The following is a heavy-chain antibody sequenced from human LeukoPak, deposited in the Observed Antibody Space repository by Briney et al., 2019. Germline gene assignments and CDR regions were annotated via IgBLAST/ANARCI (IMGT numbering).Heavy chain of an antibody. V-gene: IGHV5-51*01. CDR2: SHPINSDT. CDR3: ARHQYYYDSSGNYGWFDS. CDR1: GFNFTAYW. Sequence: GESLKISCKGSGFNFTAYWIAWVRQMPGKGLEWMGISHPINSDTKYSPSFQGQVTISADKSSSTAFLQWNSLKASDTAMYYCARHQYYYDSSGNYGWFDSWGQGTLVTVSS. D-gene: IGHD3-22*01. J-gene: IGHJ5*01.